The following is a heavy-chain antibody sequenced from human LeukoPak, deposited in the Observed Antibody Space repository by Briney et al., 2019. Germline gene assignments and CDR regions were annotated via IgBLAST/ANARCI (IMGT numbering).Heavy chain of an antibody. V-gene: IGHV3-30-3*01. D-gene: IGHD2-2*01. CDR2: ISYDGSIK. CDR1: GFTFSAHS. Sequence: TGGSLRLSCAASGFTFSAHSMHWVRQPPGKGLEWVAFISYDGSIKFYADSLKGRFTISRDNSKKTLYLQMNSLRAEDTAVYYCAKDPARDIVAVPAGMDVWGQGTTVTVSS. CDR3: AKDPARDIVAVPAGMDV. J-gene: IGHJ6*02.